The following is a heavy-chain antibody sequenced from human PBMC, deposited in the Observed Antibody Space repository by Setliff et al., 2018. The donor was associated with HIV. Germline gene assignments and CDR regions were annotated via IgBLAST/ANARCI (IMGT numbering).Heavy chain of an antibody. V-gene: IGHV2-5*02. CDR3: AHILQDPPSHFYYYFYMDV. J-gene: IGHJ6*03. Sequence: SGPTLVNPTQTLTLTCTFSGFSLSTSGVCVGWIRQPPGKALEWLALIYWDDDKRYSPSLKSRLTITKDTSENQVVLTMTNMDPVDTATYYCAHILQDPPSHFYYYFYMDVWGKGTTVTVSS. CDR1: GFSLSTSGVC. CDR2: IYWDDDK. D-gene: IGHD3-3*02.